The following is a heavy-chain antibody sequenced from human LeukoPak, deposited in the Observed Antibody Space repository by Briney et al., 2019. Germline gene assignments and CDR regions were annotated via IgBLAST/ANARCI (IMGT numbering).Heavy chain of an antibody. V-gene: IGHV1-69*05. Sequence: SVKVSCKASGGTFSSYAISWVRQAPGQGLEWMGRIIPIFGTANYAQTFQGRVTITTDESTSTAYMALRSLRSAATAAYSCWGGPPAFSAVAVDYWGQGTLVTVSS. D-gene: IGHD6-19*01. CDR3: WGGPPAFSAVAVDY. J-gene: IGHJ4*02. CDR2: IIPIFGTA. CDR1: GGTFSSYA.